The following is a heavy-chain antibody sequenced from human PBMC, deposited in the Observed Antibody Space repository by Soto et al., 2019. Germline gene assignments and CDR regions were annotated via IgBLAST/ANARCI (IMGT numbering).Heavy chain of an antibody. CDR1: GDSISSSAYY. CDR3: ARLARRLGVDY. Sequence: QVQLQESGPGLVKASETLSLTCTVSGDSISSSAYYWGWIRQPPGKGLEWIGSIHYGGSSYYNPSLTSRVPISLDTSKTQFSLKLNSVTAADMAVYYCARLARRLGVDYWGRGTMVSVSS. D-gene: IGHD1-26*01. V-gene: IGHV4-39*01. J-gene: IGHJ4*02. CDR2: IHYGGSS.